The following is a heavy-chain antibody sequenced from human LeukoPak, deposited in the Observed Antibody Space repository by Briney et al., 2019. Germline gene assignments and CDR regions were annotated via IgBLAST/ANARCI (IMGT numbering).Heavy chain of an antibody. CDR2: VSSSIDAT. CDR3: AKVGYYYGSGKGGLDY. CDR1: GFTFSSYT. J-gene: IGHJ4*02. Sequence: GGSLRLSCAASGFTFSSYTMNWVRQAPGKGLEWVSTVSSSIDATYYADSVKGRFTISRDNSKNTLYLQMNSLRAEDTAVYYCAKVGYYYGSGKGGLDYWGQGTLVTVSS. V-gene: IGHV3-23*01. D-gene: IGHD3-10*01.